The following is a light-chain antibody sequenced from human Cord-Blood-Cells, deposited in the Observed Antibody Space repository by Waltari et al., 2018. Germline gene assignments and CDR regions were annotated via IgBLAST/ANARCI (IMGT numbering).Light chain of an antibody. CDR2: DAS. CDR1: QDISNY. Sequence: DIQMTQSQSSLSASVGDRVTITCQASQDISNYLMWYQQKPVKAPKLLIYDASNLETGVPARFSGSRSGTDFTFTISSLQPEDIATYYCQQYDNLPITFGQGTRLEIK. J-gene: IGKJ5*01. V-gene: IGKV1-33*01. CDR3: QQYDNLPIT.